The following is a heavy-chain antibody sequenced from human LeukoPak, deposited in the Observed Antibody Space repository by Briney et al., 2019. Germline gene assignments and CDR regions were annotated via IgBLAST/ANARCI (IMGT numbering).Heavy chain of an antibody. J-gene: IGHJ5*02. CDR2: IYYSGST. D-gene: IGHD6-13*01. CDR1: GGSMKNYY. Sequence: SETLSLTCTVSGGSMKNYYWSWIRQPPGKGLEWIGYIYYSGSTKYNPSLKSRVSISVDTSKNQFSLKLSSVTAADTAVYYCARHSSSWYDAWGQGTLVTVSS. CDR3: ARHSSSWYDA. V-gene: IGHV4-59*08.